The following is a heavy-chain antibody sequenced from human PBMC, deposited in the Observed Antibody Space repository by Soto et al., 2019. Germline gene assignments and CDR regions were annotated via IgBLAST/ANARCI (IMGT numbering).Heavy chain of an antibody. CDR3: AKDAPGSGWLSDY. D-gene: IGHD3-22*01. V-gene: IGHV3-23*01. CDR1: GFTFSIYA. CDR2: ISGNGGT. Sequence: GSLRLSCAASGFTFSIYAMSWVRQAPGKGLEWVSTISGNGGTSYADFVRGRFTISRDNSKNTLYLQMNSLRVDDTAVYYCAKDAPGSGWLSDYWGQGTLVTVSS. J-gene: IGHJ4*02.